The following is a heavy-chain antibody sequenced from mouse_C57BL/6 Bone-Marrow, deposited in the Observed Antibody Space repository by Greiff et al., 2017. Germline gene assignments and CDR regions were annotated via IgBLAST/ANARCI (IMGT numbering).Heavy chain of an antibody. D-gene: IGHD3-2*02. Sequence: QVQLQQSGAELARPGASVKLSCKASGYTFTRYGISWVKQRTGQGLEWIGEIYPRSGNPYYNEKFKGKAALTADNSSSTAYMELRSLTSEDSAVYFCASGGWSWFAYWGQGTLGTVSA. J-gene: IGHJ3*01. CDR3: ASGGWSWFAY. V-gene: IGHV1-81*01. CDR2: IYPRSGNP. CDR1: GYTFTRYG.